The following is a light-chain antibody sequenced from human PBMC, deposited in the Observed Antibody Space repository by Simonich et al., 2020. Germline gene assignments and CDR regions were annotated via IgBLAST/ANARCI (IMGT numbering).Light chain of an antibody. Sequence: QSALTQPASVSGSPGQSITISCTGTSSDVGSYNLVSWYQQHPGKAPKLMIYEGSTRPSGVSNRFSGSKSGNTASLTISGLQAEDEADYYCSSYTSSSTFDWVFGGGTKLTVL. CDR2: EGS. CDR3: SSYTSSSTFDWV. J-gene: IGLJ3*02. CDR1: SSDVGSYNL. V-gene: IGLV2-14*02.